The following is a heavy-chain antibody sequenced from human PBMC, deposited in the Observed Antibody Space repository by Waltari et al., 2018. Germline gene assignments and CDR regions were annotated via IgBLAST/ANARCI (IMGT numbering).Heavy chain of an antibody. Sequence: QVQRVQSGAGVKKPGSSVKVSCKASGGTFGGSAIGWVGQAPGQGLEWMGRIIPIFGTANYAQKFQGRVTITADKSTSTAYMELSSLRSEDTAVYYCARGRGYSYGYDTFDYWGQGTLVTVSS. J-gene: IGHJ4*02. V-gene: IGHV1-69*08. CDR1: GGTFGGSA. CDR3: ARGRGYSYGYDTFDY. D-gene: IGHD5-18*01. CDR2: IIPIFGTA.